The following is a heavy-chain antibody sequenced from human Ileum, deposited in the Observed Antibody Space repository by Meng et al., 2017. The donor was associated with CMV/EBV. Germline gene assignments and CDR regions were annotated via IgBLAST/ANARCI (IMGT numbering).Heavy chain of an antibody. CDR1: RFAFSEYS. J-gene: IGHJ4*02. Sequence: SRFAFSEYSINWVRQAPGKGLDWVAVISHDGKRKYYADSVKGRFTISRDNSKNTLYLEMNSLRGDDSAVYYCARIGEGYSFGQGYDYWGQGTLVTVSS. D-gene: IGHD5-18*01. CDR2: ISHDGKRK. CDR3: ARIGEGYSFGQGYDY. V-gene: IGHV3-30*04.